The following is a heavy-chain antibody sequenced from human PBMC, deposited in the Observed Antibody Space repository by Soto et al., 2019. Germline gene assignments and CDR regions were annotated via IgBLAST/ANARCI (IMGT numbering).Heavy chain of an antibody. CDR1: GFTFSSYW. Sequence: GGSLRLSCVASGFTFSSYWMNWVRQAPGKGLEWVANVKNDGSEKYYVDSVRGRFTISRDNAKNSLYLEMNSLRAEDTALYYWARGIWGFLYWGGGAQVTVSS. V-gene: IGHV3-7*01. CDR3: ARGIWGFLY. CDR2: VKNDGSEK. D-gene: IGHD7-27*01. J-gene: IGHJ4*02.